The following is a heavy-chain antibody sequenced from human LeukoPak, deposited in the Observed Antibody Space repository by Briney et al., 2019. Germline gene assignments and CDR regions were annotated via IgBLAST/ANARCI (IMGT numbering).Heavy chain of an antibody. CDR1: GFTFSGYW. J-gene: IGHJ6*03. CDR2: IKQDGSEK. Sequence: PGGSLRLSCAASGFTFSGYWMSWVRQAPGKGLEWVANIKQDGSEKYYVDSVKGRFTISRDNAKNSLYLQMNSLRAEDTAVYYCARGQPGYSYGHYYYYYYMDVWGKGTTVTISS. D-gene: IGHD5-18*01. CDR3: ARGQPGYSYGHYYYYYYMDV. V-gene: IGHV3-7*01.